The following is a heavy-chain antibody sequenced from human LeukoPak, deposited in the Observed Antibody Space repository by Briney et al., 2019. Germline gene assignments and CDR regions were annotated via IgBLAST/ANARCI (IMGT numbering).Heavy chain of an antibody. J-gene: IGHJ3*02. CDR2: ISAYNGNT. CDR3: ARVHRRAFGI. CDR1: GGTFSSYA. V-gene: IGHV1-18*01. Sequence: GSSVKVSCKASGGTFSSYAISWVRQAPGQGLEWMGWISAYNGNTNYAQKLQGRVTMTTDTSTSTAYMELRSLRSDDTAVYYCARVHRRAFGIWGQGTMVTVSS.